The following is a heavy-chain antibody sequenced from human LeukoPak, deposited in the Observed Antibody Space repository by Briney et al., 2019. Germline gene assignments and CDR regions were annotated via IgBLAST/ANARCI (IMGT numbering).Heavy chain of an antibody. CDR2: IWYDGSNK. D-gene: IGHD6-19*01. Sequence: GRSLRLSCAASGFTFSSYGMHWVRQAPGKGLEWVAVIWYDGSNKYYADSVKGRLTISRDNSNNRLYLQMNSLRAEDTAVYYCARVRYSSGWYSDYWGQGTLVTVSS. V-gene: IGHV3-33*01. CDR3: ARVRYSSGWYSDY. J-gene: IGHJ4*02. CDR1: GFTFSSYG.